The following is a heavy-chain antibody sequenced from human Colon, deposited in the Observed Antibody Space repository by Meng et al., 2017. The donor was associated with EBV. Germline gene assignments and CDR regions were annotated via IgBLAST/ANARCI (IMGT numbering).Heavy chain of an antibody. J-gene: IGHJ4*02. CDR1: VGSINRGSYF. CDR2: LSYTGNI. Sequence: QFQLQTPGLGLVSPSDTRAVTCTVSVGSINRGSYFWGWFRQSPGKGLEWIACLSYTGNIYYNPSLKSRLTISLDTSKTQFSLKLSSVTAADTAVYFCARYLSSGNYNTFDLWGQGTLVTVSS. D-gene: IGHD3-10*01. CDR3: ARYLSSGNYNTFDL. V-gene: IGHV4-39*07.